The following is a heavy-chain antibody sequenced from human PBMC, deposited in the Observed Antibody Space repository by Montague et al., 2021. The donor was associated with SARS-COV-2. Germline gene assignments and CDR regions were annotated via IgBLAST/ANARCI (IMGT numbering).Heavy chain of an antibody. CDR2: ISWNSGSI. Sequence: SLRLSCAASGFTFDEYAMHRVRQAPGKGLEWVSGISWNSGSIGYADSVKGRFTISRDNAKSSLYLQMDSLRPEDTALYYCAKDTYYFGSGSYTWDNWGQGTLVTVSS. J-gene: IGHJ4*02. V-gene: IGHV3-9*01. CDR3: AKDTYYFGSGSYTWDN. D-gene: IGHD3-10*01. CDR1: GFTFDEYA.